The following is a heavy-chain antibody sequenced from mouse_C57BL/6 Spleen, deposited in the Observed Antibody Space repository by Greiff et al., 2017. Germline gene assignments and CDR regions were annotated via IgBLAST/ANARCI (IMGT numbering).Heavy chain of an antibody. V-gene: IGHV14-2*01. CDR2: IDPEDGET. D-gene: IGHD2-3*01. Sequence: EVKLVESGAELVKPGASVKLSCTASGFNIKDYYMHWVKQRTEQGLEWIGRIDPEDGETKYAPKFQGKATITADTSSNTAYLQLSSLTSEDTAVYYCAREGIYDGYYEDYFDYWGQGTTLTVSS. J-gene: IGHJ2*01. CDR3: AREGIYDGYYEDYFDY. CDR1: GFNIKDYY.